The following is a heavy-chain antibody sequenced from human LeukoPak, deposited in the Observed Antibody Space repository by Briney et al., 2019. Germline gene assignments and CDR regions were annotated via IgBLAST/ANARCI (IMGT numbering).Heavy chain of an antibody. CDR1: GLTFISYE. CDR2: ISSSGSTI. Sequence: GGSLRLSCAASGLTFISYEMNWVRQAPGKGLEWVSYISSSGSTIYYADSVKGRFTISRDNAKNSLYLQMNSLRAEDTAVYYCARDGASSSWYVSSSYYYYGMDVWGKGTTVTVSS. D-gene: IGHD6-13*01. J-gene: IGHJ6*04. CDR3: ARDGASSSWYVSSSYYYYGMDV. V-gene: IGHV3-48*03.